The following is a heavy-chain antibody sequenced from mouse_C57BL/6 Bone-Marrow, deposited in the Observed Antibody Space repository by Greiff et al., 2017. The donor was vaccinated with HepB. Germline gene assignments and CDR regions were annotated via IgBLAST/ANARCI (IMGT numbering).Heavy chain of an antibody. Sequence: VQLQQPGAELVRPGSSVKLSCKASGYTFTSYWMDWVKQRPGQGLEWIGNIYPSDSETHYNQKFKDKATLTVDKSSSTAYMQLSSLTSEDSAVYYCARERNSYYFDYWGQGTTLTVSS. CDR2: IYPSDSET. CDR1: GYTFTSYW. V-gene: IGHV1-61*01. CDR3: ARERNSYYFDY. D-gene: IGHD2-1*01. J-gene: IGHJ2*01.